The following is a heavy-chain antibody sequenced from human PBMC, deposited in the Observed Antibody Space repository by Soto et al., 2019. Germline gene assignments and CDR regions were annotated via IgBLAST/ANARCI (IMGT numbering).Heavy chain of an antibody. CDR3: ARVETQRYYYGMDV. CDR2: ILPIFRTA. V-gene: IGHV1-69*12. Sequence: QVQLVQSGAEVKKPGSSVKVSCKASVGTFSSYAISWVRQAPGQGLEWMGGILPIFRTADYAQKFQGRVTITADESTSTAYMELSSLGSEGTAVYYCARVETQRYYYGMDVWGQGTTVTASS. CDR1: VGTFSSYA. J-gene: IGHJ6*02.